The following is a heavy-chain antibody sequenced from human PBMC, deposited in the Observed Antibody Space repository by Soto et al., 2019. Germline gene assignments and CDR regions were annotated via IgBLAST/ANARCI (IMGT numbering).Heavy chain of an antibody. CDR1: GGSFSGYY. Sequence: SETLSLTCAVYGGSFSGYYWSWIRQPPGKGLEWIGEINHSGSTNYNPSLKSRVTISVDTSKNQFSLKLSSVTAADTVVYYCASQTAMVDYYYYYYYMDVWGKGTTVTVS. CDR3: ASQTAMVDYYYYYYYMDV. D-gene: IGHD5-18*01. J-gene: IGHJ6*03. V-gene: IGHV4-34*01. CDR2: INHSGST.